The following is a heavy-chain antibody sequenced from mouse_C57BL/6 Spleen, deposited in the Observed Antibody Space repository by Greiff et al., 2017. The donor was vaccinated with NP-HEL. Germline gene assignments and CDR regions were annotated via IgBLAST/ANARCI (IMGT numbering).Heavy chain of an antibody. J-gene: IGHJ2*01. CDR2: IYPGDGDT. V-gene: IGHV1-82*01. Sequence: QVQLKESGPELVKPGASVKISCKASGYAFSSSWMNWVKQRPGKGLEWIGRIYPGDGDTNYNGKFKGKATLTADKSSSTAYMQLSSLTSEDSAVYFCARGTEGFDYWGQGTTLTVSS. CDR1: GYAFSSSW. D-gene: IGHD3-3*01. CDR3: ARGTEGFDY.